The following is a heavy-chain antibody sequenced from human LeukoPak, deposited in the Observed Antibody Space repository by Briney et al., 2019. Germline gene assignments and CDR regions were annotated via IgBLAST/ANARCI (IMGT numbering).Heavy chain of an antibody. CDR1: GFTVSTNY. CDR2: ISSGGTP. Sequence: PGGSLRLSCAASGFTVSTNYMSWVRQAPGKGLEWVSVISSGGTPYYADSVKGRFTISRDSSENTLYLQMPGLRAEDTAVYYCARGGAGYAFDYWGKGTLVTVSS. J-gene: IGHJ4*02. V-gene: IGHV3-66*02. D-gene: IGHD5-12*01. CDR3: ARGGAGYAFDY.